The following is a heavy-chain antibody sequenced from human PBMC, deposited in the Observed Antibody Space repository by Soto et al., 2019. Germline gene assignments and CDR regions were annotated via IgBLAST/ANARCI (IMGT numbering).Heavy chain of an antibody. D-gene: IGHD6-13*01. J-gene: IGHJ4*02. CDR3: ARGRLGAAGTHRRTKGNRLFDY. CDR2: INHSGST. CDR1: GGSFSGYY. Sequence: SETLSLTCAVYGGSFSGYYSSWIRQPPGKGLEWIGEINHSGSTNYNPSLKSRVTISVDTSKNQFSLKLSSVTAADTAVYYCARGRLGAAGTHRRTKGNRLFDYWGQGTLVTVSS. V-gene: IGHV4-34*01.